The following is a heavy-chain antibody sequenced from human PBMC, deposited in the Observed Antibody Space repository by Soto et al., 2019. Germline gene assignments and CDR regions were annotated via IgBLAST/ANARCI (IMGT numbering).Heavy chain of an antibody. Sequence: EVRLVETGGGLIKPGGSLRLSCAASGFSVNSNHMSWVRQAPGKGLACVSVIYSGGSTYYAASVQGRFTISRDDSKNTLYLQMNSLRAEDTAVYYCAKCFKQQLTNDYWGQGTLVTVSS. J-gene: IGHJ4*02. V-gene: IGHV3-53*02. D-gene: IGHD6-13*01. CDR1: GFSVNSNH. CDR2: IYSGGST. CDR3: AKCFKQQLTNDY.